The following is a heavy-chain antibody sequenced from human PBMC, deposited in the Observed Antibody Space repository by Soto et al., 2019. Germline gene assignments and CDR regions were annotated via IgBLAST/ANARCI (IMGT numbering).Heavy chain of an antibody. Sequence: EVQLVESGGGLVQPGRSLRLSCAASGFTFDDYAMHWVRQAPGKGLEWVSGISGSGGSTYYADSVKGRFTISRDNSKNTLYPQMNSLRAEDTAVYYCAKDQELTIYDSSGYYGYWGQGTLVTVSS. D-gene: IGHD3-22*01. J-gene: IGHJ4*02. V-gene: IGHV3-23*04. CDR3: AKDQELTIYDSSGYYGY. CDR2: ISGSGGST. CDR1: GFTFDDYA.